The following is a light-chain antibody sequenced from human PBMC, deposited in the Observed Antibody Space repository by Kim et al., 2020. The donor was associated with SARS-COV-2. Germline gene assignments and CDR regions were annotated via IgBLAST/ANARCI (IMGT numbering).Light chain of an antibody. CDR3: QTWDTGIRV. V-gene: IGLV4-69*01. J-gene: IGLJ2*01. CDR2: VNSDGSH. Sequence: ASVKVTCTLSSGNSSYASAWHQQQPGKGPRYLMKVNSDGSHSKGDGIPDRFSGSSSGAERYVTISSLQSEDEAEYYCQTWDTGIRVFGGGTQLTVL. CDR1: SGNSSYA.